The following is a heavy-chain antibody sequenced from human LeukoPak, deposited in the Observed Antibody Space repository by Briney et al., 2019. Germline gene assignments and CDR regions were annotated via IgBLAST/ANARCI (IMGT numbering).Heavy chain of an antibody. J-gene: IGHJ3*02. CDR1: GGSISSSSYY. Sequence: SETLSLXCTVSGGSISSSSYYWGWIRQPPGKGLEWIGSIYYSGITYYNPSLKSRVTISVDTSKNQFSLKLSSVTAADTAVYYCARQEWLVLGGAFDIWGQGTMVTVSS. D-gene: IGHD6-19*01. CDR3: ARQEWLVLGGAFDI. V-gene: IGHV4-39*01. CDR2: IYYSGIT.